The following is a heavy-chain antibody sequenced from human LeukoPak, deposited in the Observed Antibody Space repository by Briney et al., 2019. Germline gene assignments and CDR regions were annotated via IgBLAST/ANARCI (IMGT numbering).Heavy chain of an antibody. D-gene: IGHD3-10*01. J-gene: IGHJ4*02. Sequence: GGSLRLSCAASRFTFSSYSMNWVRQAPGKGLVWVSRINSDGSSTSYADSVKGRFTISRDNAKNTLYLQMNSLRAEDTAVYYCAREQTLWSLGYWGQGTLVTVSS. CDR2: INSDGSST. CDR3: AREQTLWSLGY. V-gene: IGHV3-74*01. CDR1: RFTFSSYS.